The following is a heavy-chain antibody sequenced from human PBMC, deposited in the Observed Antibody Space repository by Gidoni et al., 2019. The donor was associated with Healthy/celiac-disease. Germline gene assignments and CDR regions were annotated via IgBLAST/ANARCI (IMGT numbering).Heavy chain of an antibody. V-gene: IGHV4-38-2*01. Sequence: QVQLQESGPGLVKPSETLSLTCAVSGYSISSGYYWGWIRQPPGKGLEWIGSIYHSGSTYYNPSLKSRVTISVDTSKNQFSLKLSSVTAADTAVYYCASWGALVGRGSGWYPFFDYWGQGTLVTVSS. J-gene: IGHJ4*02. D-gene: IGHD6-19*01. CDR1: GYSISSGYY. CDR3: ASWGALVGRGSGWYPFFDY. CDR2: IYHSGST.